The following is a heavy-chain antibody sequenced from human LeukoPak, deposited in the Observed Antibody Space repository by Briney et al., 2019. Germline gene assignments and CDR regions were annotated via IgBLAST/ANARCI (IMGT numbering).Heavy chain of an antibody. D-gene: IGHD5-12*01. V-gene: IGHV3-23*01. Sequence: SGGSLRLSCAASGFTFSSYALSWVRQAPGKGLEWVSGISGSGYSRNYADSVKGRFTISRDNSKNTLYLQMNSLRVEDTAVYYCAKEAGCSGYDYPDYWGQGTLVTVSS. J-gene: IGHJ4*02. CDR1: GFTFSSYA. CDR2: ISGSGYSR. CDR3: AKEAGCSGYDYPDY.